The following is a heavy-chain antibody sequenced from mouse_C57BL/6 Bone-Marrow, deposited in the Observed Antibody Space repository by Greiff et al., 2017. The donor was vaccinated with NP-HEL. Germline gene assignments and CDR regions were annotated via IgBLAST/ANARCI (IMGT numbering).Heavy chain of an antibody. D-gene: IGHD1-1*01. Sequence: QVQLQQSGAELVRPGASVKLSCKASGYTFTDYYINWVKQRPGQGLEWIARIYPGSGNTYYNEKFKGKATLTAEKSSSTAYMQLSSLTSEDSAVYFCARSHYGSSYVDYWGQGTTLTVSS. CDR2: IYPGSGNT. CDR3: ARSHYGSSYVDY. V-gene: IGHV1-76*01. J-gene: IGHJ2*01. CDR1: GYTFTDYY.